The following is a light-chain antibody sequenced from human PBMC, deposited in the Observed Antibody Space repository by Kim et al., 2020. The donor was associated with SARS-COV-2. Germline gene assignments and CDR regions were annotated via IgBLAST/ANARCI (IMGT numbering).Light chain of an antibody. Sequence: LSPGESATRSCGASQSISTYLNWYQQNPGQAPRLLIYDASNRAPGIPARFSGSGSGTDFTLIISSLEPDDFAVYYCQQRGNWPLTFGGGTKVDIK. J-gene: IGKJ4*01. CDR2: DAS. CDR1: QSISTY. CDR3: QQRGNWPLT. V-gene: IGKV3-11*01.